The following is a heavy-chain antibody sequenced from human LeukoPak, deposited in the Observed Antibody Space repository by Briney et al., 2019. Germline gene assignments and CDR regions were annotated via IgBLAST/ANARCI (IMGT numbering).Heavy chain of an antibody. V-gene: IGHV4-34*08. Sequence: GSLRLSCAASGFTFSSYGMSWVRQPPGKGLEWVGEITYRGSGNYNPSLKGRATISINVSQRQFSLSLRSVTAADTATYYCGVYGGDWRFDFWGQGTPITVSS. J-gene: IGHJ4*02. CDR2: ITYRGSG. CDR3: GVYGGDWRFDF. D-gene: IGHD2-21*02. CDR1: GFTFSSYG.